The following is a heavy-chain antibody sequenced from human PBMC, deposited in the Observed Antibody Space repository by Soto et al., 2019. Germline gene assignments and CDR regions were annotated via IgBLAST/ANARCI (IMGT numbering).Heavy chain of an antibody. V-gene: IGHV4-39*01. CDR3: ARLHGYSISTSRYGHYAMDV. Sequence: SETLSLTCTVSGGSISSSSYTWGWIRQPPGKGLEWIGSIYSSGSTYYNPSLKSRVTISVDTSKNQFSLKLSSGTAADTAVYYCARLHGYSISTSRYGHYAMDVWGQGTTVTVSS. CDR1: GGSISSSSYT. CDR2: IYSSGST. D-gene: IGHD2-2*01. J-gene: IGHJ6*02.